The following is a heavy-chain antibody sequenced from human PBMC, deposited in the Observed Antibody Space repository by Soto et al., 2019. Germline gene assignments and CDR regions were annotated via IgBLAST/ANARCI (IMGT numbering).Heavy chain of an antibody. V-gene: IGHV4-4*02. J-gene: IGHJ3*01. CDR2: IYHNGAT. CDR1: GGSVNSSNY. Sequence: QVQLQESGPGLVKPSGTLSLTCAVSGGSVNSSNYWSWVHQAPGRGLEWIGEIYHNGATNYNPSLKSRAKISVDKSKNQFSLILNSVTAADTAIYYCAGPIRYFVKVETFDVWGQGTKVTVSS. CDR3: AGPIRYFVKVETFDV. D-gene: IGHD3-9*01.